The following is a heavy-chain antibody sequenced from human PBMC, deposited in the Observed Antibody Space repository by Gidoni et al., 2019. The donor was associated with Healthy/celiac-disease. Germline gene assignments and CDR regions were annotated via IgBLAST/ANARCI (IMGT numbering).Heavy chain of an antibody. V-gene: IGHV3-11*01. CDR2: ISIRGSTI. J-gene: IGHJ6*02. CDR3: ARKGLRFLEWLSSNYYYYGMDV. Sequence: QVQLVEYGGGLVRPEGSRRSPGAPSGFTYRSKYMTWIRQAPGKGLGWVSYISIRGSTIYYADAVKGRFTTSRDNAKNSLYLQMNSLRAEDTAVYYCARKGLRFLEWLSSNYYYYGMDVWGQGTTVTVSS. D-gene: IGHD3-3*01. CDR1: GFTYRSKY.